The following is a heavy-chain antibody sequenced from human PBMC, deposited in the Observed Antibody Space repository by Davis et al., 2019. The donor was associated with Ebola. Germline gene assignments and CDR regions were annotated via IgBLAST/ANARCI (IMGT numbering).Heavy chain of an antibody. Sequence: GGSLRLSCAASGFTVSSNYMSWVRQAPGKGLEWVSVIYSGGSTYYADSVKGRFTISRDNSKNTLYLQMNSLRAEDTAVYYCAKVRSYDAFDIWGQGTMVTVSS. CDR1: GFTVSSNY. CDR2: IYSGGST. CDR3: AKVRSYDAFDI. V-gene: IGHV3-53*01. J-gene: IGHJ3*02.